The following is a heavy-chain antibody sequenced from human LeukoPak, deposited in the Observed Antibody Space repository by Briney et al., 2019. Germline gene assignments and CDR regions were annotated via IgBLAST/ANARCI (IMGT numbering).Heavy chain of an antibody. V-gene: IGHV3-23*01. J-gene: IGHJ4*02. D-gene: IGHD3-10*01. Sequence: PGGSLRLSCAASGFAFSSFAMTWVRQAPGKGLEWVSTIVRSGDGTYYADSVKGRFTVSRDNSKNTLYLQMNSLRAEDTAIYYCAKDAVAPGSSGDFFDYWGLGTLVTVSS. CDR2: IVRSGDGT. CDR3: AKDAVAPGSSGDFFDY. CDR1: GFAFSSFA.